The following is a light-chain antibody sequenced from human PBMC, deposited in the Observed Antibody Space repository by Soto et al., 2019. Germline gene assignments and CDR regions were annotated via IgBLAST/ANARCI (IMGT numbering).Light chain of an antibody. V-gene: IGLV4-69*01. CDR1: SGHSSYA. CDR2: LDSDGSH. CDR3: QTWGTGIHVV. Sequence: SAPASLGASVKLTCTLSSGHSSYAIAWHQQQPEKGPRYLMKLDSDGSHTKGDAIPDRFSGSSSGAERYLTISSLQSEDEADYYCQTWGTGIHVVFGGGTKVTVL. J-gene: IGLJ2*01.